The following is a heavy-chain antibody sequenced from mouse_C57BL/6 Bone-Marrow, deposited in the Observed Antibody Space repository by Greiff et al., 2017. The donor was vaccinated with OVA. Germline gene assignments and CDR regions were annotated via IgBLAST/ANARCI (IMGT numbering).Heavy chain of an antibody. CDR3: TRYHYGSSYVYFDV. CDR1: GYTFTDYE. Sequence: VQLVESGAELVRPGASVTLSCKASGYTFTDYEMHWVKQTPVHGLEWIGAIDPETGGTAYNQKFKGKAILTADKSSSTAYMELRSLTSEDSAVYYCTRYHYGSSYVYFDVWGTGTTVTVSS. V-gene: IGHV1-15*01. D-gene: IGHD1-1*01. J-gene: IGHJ1*03. CDR2: IDPETGGT.